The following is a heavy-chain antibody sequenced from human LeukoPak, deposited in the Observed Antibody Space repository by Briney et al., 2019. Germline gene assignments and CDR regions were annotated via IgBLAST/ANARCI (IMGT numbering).Heavy chain of an antibody. CDR3: ATSSQQQLASFDY. J-gene: IGHJ4*02. D-gene: IGHD6-13*01. CDR2: ISGSGGST. V-gene: IGHV3-23*01. CDR1: GFTFSSYA. Sequence: GGSLRLSCAASGFTFSSYAMSWVRQAPGKGLEWVSAISGSGGSTYYAGSVKGRFTISRDNSKNTLYLQMNSLRAEDTAVYYCATSSQQQLASFDYWGQGTLVTVSS.